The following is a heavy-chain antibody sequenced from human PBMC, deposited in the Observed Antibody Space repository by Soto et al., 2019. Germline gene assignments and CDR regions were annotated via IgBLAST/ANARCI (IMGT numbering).Heavy chain of an antibody. D-gene: IGHD3-22*01. Sequence: GGSLRLSCAASGFTFSSYSMNWVRQAPGKGLEWVSYISSSSSTIYYADSVKGRFTISRDNAKNSLYLQMNSLRDEDTAVYYCARELNTYYYDSSGYYPLDYWGQGTLVTVSS. CDR2: ISSSSSTI. V-gene: IGHV3-48*02. J-gene: IGHJ4*02. CDR1: GFTFSSYS. CDR3: ARELNTYYYDSSGYYPLDY.